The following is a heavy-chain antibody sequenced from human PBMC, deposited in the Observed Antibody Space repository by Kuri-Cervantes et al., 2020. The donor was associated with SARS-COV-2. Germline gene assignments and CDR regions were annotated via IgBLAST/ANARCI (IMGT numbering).Heavy chain of an antibody. CDR3: ARGRVGVQDF. D-gene: IGHD2-21*01. CDR2: TSYDGTSK. J-gene: IGHJ4*02. CDR1: GFTFNNYA. Sequence: GESLKISCATSGFTFNNYAMHWVRQTPGEGLEWVAITSYDGTSKFYADSVKGRFTISRENSKNTLYLQMNNLRGDDTAVYFCARGRVGVQDFWGQGTLVTVSS. V-gene: IGHV3-30-3*01.